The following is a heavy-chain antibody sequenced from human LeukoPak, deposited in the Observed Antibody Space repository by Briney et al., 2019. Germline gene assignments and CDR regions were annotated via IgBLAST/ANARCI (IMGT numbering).Heavy chain of an antibody. CDR2: INAGNGNT. CDR3: ARIMITFGGSYGMDV. D-gene: IGHD3-16*01. V-gene: IGHV1-3*01. J-gene: IGHJ6*02. CDR1: GYTFTSYA. Sequence: ASVKVSCKASGYTFTSYAMHWVRQAPGQRLEWMGWINAGNGNTKYSRKFQGRVTITRDTSASTAYMELSSLRSEDTAVYYCARIMITFGGSYGMDVWGQGTTVTVSS.